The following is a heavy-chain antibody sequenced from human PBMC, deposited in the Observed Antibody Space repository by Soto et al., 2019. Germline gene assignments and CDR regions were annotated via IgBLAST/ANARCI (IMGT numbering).Heavy chain of an antibody. D-gene: IGHD6-6*01. V-gene: IGHV3-72*01. CDR3: ARGIIAARPDHVD. Sequence: GSLRLSCAASGFTFSDHYMDWVRQAPGKGLEWVGRSRNKANSYTTEYAASVKGRFTISRDDSKNSLYLQMNSLKTEDTAVYYCARGIIAARPDHVDWGQGTLVTVSS. CDR2: SRNKANSYTT. J-gene: IGHJ4*02. CDR1: GFTFSDHY.